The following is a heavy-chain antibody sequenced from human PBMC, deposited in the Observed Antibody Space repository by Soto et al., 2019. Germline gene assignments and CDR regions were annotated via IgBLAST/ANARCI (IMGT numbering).Heavy chain of an antibody. V-gene: IGHV1-18*04. J-gene: IGHJ4*02. CDR3: ERGGGYDYVWGRYRYPFDY. Sequence: ASVKVSCKASGYTFTSYGISWVRQAPGQGLEWMGWISAYNVNTNYAQKLQGRVTMTTDTSTSTAYMELRSLRSDDTAVYYCERGGGYDYVWGRYRYPFDYWGQGXLVTVYS. CDR2: ISAYNVNT. D-gene: IGHD3-16*02. CDR1: GYTFTSYG.